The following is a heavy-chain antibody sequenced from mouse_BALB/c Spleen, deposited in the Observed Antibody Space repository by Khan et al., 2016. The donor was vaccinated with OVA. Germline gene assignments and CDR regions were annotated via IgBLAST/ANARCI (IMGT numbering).Heavy chain of an antibody. J-gene: IGHJ3*01. V-gene: IGHV3-6*02. CDR1: GYSITSGYY. CDR2: KVYGGNN. CDR3: TYDGGWSDN. Sequence: VQLKQSGPGLVKPSQSLSLTCSVTGYSITSGYYWNWIRQFPGNRLEWMGYKVYGGNNIYNPSLKNRISITRDTSKNQLFLQLNSVTTEDTAKEKGTYDGGWSDNWGHGTMVTVSA. D-gene: IGHD2-14*01.